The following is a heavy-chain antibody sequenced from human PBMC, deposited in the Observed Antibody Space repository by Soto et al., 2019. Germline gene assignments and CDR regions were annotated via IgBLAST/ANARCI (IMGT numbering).Heavy chain of an antibody. CDR1: GFSFDEYA. V-gene: IGHV3-9*01. Sequence: EVQLVESGGGLVQPGRSLRLSCAASGFSFDEYAMHWVRQAPGKGLEWVSGISWNSGTMGYGDSVKGRFTISRDNAKNSLYLQMNSLRAEYTALYYCAKGFCSSTRCLTYSYMDVWGKWTTVTVSS. J-gene: IGHJ6*03. D-gene: IGHD2-2*01. CDR3: AKGFCSSTRCLTYSYMDV. CDR2: ISWNSGTM.